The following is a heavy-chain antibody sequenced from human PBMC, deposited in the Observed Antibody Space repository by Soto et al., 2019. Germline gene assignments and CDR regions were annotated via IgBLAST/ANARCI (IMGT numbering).Heavy chain of an antibody. D-gene: IGHD1-7*01. J-gene: IGHJ4*02. CDR3: ARANGNYDWGPNDY. V-gene: IGHV1-3*01. CDR1: GYSLPTHT. Sequence: QVQLVQSGAEVKKPGASVRISCKASGYSLPTHTIHWVRQAPGHRLEWMGWINAANGHTKYSQNFQNRVTISRDTSASTVYMKLTGLTSDDTAIYYWARANGNYDWGPNDYWGQGTLVTVSS. CDR2: INAANGHT.